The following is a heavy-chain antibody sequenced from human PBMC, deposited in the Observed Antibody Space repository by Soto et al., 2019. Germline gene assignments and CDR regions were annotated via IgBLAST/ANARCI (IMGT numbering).Heavy chain of an antibody. J-gene: IGHJ5*01. CDR1: GESVSTNSAT. D-gene: IGHD2-8*01. CDR3: ARLIGDSWLDS. Sequence: QVQLQQSGPGLVKPSQTLSLTCAISGESVSTNSATWDWIRQSPSRGLEWLGRTYYRSKWYHDSAVSVNGRXTXNXXTSNTQLSLQLNSGTPDDTAVYYCARLIGDSWLDSWGQGPLVTVSS. V-gene: IGHV6-1*01. CDR2: TYYRSKWYH.